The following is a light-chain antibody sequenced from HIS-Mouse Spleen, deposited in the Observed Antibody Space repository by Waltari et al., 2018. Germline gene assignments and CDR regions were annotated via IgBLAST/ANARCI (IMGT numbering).Light chain of an antibody. CDR3: QSYDSSLSGSV. CDR2: GNS. Sequence: QSVLTQPPSVSGAPGQRVTISCTGSSSNIGAGYDVHWYQQLPGTAPKLLIYGNSKRPSGVPDPFSGSKSGTSASLAITGLQAEDEADYYCQSYDSSLSGSVFGGGTKLTVL. V-gene: IGLV1-40*01. CDR1: SSNIGAGYD. J-gene: IGLJ3*02.